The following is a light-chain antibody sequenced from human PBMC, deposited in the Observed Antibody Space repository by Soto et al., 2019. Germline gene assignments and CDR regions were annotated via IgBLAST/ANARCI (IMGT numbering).Light chain of an antibody. CDR2: DVT. CDR3: SSYAGSKTL. J-gene: IGLJ2*01. CDR1: SSDVGGYNY. V-gene: IGLV2-8*01. Sequence: QSALTQPPSASGSPGQSLTISCTGTSSDVGGYNYVSWYQQHPGKAPKLMIYDVTKRPSGVPDRFSGSKSGNTASLTVSGLQAEDEADYYCSSYAGSKTLFGGGTKLTVL.